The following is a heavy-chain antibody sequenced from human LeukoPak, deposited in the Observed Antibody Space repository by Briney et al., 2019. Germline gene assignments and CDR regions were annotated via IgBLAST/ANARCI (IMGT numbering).Heavy chain of an antibody. CDR1: GFTFSSYA. CDR2: IGGSGAIT. J-gene: IGHJ6*02. V-gene: IGHV3-23*01. D-gene: IGHD2-2*01. Sequence: PGGSLRLSCAASGFTFSSYAMTWVRQAPGKGLEWVSAIGGSGAITYSADSVKGRFTISRDNSKNTLYLQMNTLRAEDTAIYFCAKTKRVVVPDADYFGLDVWGQGTTVTVSS. CDR3: AKTKRVVVPDADYFGLDV.